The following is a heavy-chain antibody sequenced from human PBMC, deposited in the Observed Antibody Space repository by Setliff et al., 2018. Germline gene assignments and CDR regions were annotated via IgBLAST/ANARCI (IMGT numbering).Heavy chain of an antibody. CDR2: ISWNSGIV. J-gene: IGHJ4*02. V-gene: IGHV3-9*01. CDR3: ARDRSGGRDY. D-gene: IGHD6-25*01. Sequence: GGSLRLSCAASGFTFDDYAMHWVRQAPGKGLEWVSGISWNSGIVAYADSVKGRFTISRDNAKNSLYLQMNSLRAEDTAVYYCARDRSGGRDYWGQGTLVTVS. CDR1: GFTFDDYA.